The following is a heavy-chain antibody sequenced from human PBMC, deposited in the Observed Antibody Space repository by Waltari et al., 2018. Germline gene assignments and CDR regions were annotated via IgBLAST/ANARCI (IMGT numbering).Heavy chain of an antibody. CDR2: ISYDGSNK. Sequence: QVQLVESGGGVVQPGRSLRLSCAAYGSTFRSYGMHWFRQAPGKGLEWVAVISYDGSNKYYADSVKGRFTISRDNSKNTLYLQMNSLRAEDTAVYYCAKSKSGGVAGTRFDYWGQGTLVTVSS. CDR1: GSTFRSYG. D-gene: IGHD6-19*01. J-gene: IGHJ4*02. V-gene: IGHV3-30*18. CDR3: AKSKSGGVAGTRFDY.